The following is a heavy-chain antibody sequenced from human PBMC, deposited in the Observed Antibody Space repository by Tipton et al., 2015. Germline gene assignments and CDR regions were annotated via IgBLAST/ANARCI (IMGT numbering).Heavy chain of an antibody. D-gene: IGHD3-22*01. CDR1: GGPMINSY. Sequence: GLVKPSETLSLKCSVSGGPMINSYWTWIRQHPGKGLEWIGYIYYSGSTYYNPSLRSRTTISADASKNHFSLRLSSVTAADTAVYYCARGLKAYYYDSSGYPDVWGQGTTVTVSS. V-gene: IGHV4-31*02. CDR2: IYYSGST. CDR3: ARGLKAYYYDSSGYPDV. J-gene: IGHJ6*02.